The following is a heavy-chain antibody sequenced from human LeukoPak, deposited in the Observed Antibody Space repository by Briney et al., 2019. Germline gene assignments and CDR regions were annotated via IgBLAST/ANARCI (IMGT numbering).Heavy chain of an antibody. CDR2: IQSDGNIQ. V-gene: IGHV3-30*02. J-gene: IGHJ4*02. CDR1: GFSFSYIG. D-gene: IGHD5-12*01. Sequence: GGSLRLSCAASGFSFSYIGMHWVRQAPGKGLEWVAFIQSDGNIQYYEDSVKGRFTISRDNSRKTVDLQMNSLRLEDTAIYLCARDGVASTDHWGQGTLVTVSS. CDR3: ARDGVASTDH.